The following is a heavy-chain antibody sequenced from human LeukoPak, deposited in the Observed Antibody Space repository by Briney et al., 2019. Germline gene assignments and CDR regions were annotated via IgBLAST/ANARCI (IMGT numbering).Heavy chain of an antibody. V-gene: IGHV1-69*13. J-gene: IGHJ5*02. CDR1: GGTFSSYA. CDR3: ARGCDIVVVPAAIGGDWFDP. CDR2: IIPIFGTA. Sequence: SVKVSCKASGGTFSSYAISWVRQAPGQGLEWMGGIIPIFGTANYAQKFQGRVTITADESTCTAYMELSSLRSEDTAVYYCARGCDIVVVPAAIGGDWFDPRGQGTLVTVSP. D-gene: IGHD2-2*02.